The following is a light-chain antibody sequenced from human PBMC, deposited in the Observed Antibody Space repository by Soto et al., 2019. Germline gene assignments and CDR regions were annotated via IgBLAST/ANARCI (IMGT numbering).Light chain of an antibody. CDR3: QQTYTTPYT. CDR1: QSISSS. CDR2: TAS. Sequence: DIQMTQSPSSLSASVGDTVVITCRTSQSISSSLNWYHQKPGKVPKLLIYTASNLQSGVPSRFSGSGSGTDFTLTISSLQPEDFPTYYCQQTYTTPYTFGQGTKVDIK. V-gene: IGKV1-39*01. J-gene: IGKJ2*01.